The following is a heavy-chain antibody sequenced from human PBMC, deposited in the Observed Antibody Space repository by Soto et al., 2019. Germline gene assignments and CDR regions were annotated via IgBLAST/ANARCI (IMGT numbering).Heavy chain of an antibody. D-gene: IGHD1-26*01. J-gene: IGHJ5*02. CDR2: IYPGDSDT. Sequence: PGESLKISCKGSGYSFTNYWIAWVRQMPGKGLEWMGIIYPGDSDTRYSPSFQGHVTISADNSISTAYLQWSSLKASDTAMYYCARDMHAGFTHYFDPWGQGTLVTVSS. V-gene: IGHV5-51*01. CDR1: GYSFTNYW. CDR3: ARDMHAGFTHYFDP.